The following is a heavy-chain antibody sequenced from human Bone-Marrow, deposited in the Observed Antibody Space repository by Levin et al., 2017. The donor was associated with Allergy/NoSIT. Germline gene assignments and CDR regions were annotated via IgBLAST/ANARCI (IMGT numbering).Heavy chain of an antibody. CDR3: AKDISSSWSAGDLDY. D-gene: IGHD6-13*01. V-gene: IGHV3-23*01. CDR1: GFTFSTYA. CDR2: IRGSGGST. J-gene: IGHJ4*02. Sequence: PMASVKVSCAASGFTFSTYAINWVRQAPGKGLEWVSSIRGSGGSTYYADSVKGRFTISRDNSKNTLYLQMNSLRVEDTAVYYCAKDISSSWSAGDLDYWGQGTLVTVSS.